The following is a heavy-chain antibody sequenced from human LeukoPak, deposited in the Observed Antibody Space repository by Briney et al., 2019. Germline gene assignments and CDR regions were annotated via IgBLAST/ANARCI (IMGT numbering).Heavy chain of an antibody. D-gene: IGHD3-9*01. Sequence: PGGSLRLSCAASGFTFSSYAMSWVRQAPGKGLEWVSAMSGSGGSRNYGDSVKGRFTISRDNSKNTLYLQMNSLRAEDTAVYYCARANYDILTGSYYFDYWGQGTLVTVSS. CDR3: ARANYDILTGSYYFDY. CDR1: GFTFSSYA. J-gene: IGHJ4*02. CDR2: MSGSGGSR. V-gene: IGHV3-23*01.